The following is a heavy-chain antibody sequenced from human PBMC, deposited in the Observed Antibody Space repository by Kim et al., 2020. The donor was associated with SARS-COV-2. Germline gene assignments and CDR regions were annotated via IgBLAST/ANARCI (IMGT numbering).Heavy chain of an antibody. J-gene: IGHJ6*01. CDR3: ARENVDSDYWSFGSYYY. D-gene: IGHD2-8*02. V-gene: IGHV3-33*05. CDR2: ISYDGTNK. Sequence: GGSLRLSCAASGFTFRNFGMYWVRQAPGKGLEWVSVISYDGTNKQYTDSVKGRFTISRDNSKNTLFLQMNSLRADDMAVYYCARENVDSDYWSFGSYYY. CDR1: GFTFRNFG.